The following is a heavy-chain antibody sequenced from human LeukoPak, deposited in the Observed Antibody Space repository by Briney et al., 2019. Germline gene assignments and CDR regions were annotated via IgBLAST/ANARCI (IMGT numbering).Heavy chain of an antibody. Sequence: PGGSLRLSCAASGFTFSSSWMHWVRQAAGKGLVWVSRINTDGTATTYADSVKGRFTISRDNAKNTLYLQMNSLSAEDTAVYYCARASGSSNTPLDYWGQGTLVTVSS. D-gene: IGHD3-10*01. J-gene: IGHJ4*02. CDR2: INTDGTAT. CDR3: ARASGSSNTPLDY. CDR1: GFTFSSSW. V-gene: IGHV3-74*01.